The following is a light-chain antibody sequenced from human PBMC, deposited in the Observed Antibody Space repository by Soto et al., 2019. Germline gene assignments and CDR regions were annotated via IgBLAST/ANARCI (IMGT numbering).Light chain of an antibody. CDR3: QQSYSTPT. V-gene: IGKV1-39*01. Sequence: DIQMTQSPSSLSASVGDRVTITCRASQSISTYLNWYQQKPGKAPKLLIYAASSLQSGVPSRFSGSGSGTDLTLTISRLQTDDFATYYCQQSYSTPTFGQGTKVEIK. CDR1: QSISTY. J-gene: IGKJ1*01. CDR2: AAS.